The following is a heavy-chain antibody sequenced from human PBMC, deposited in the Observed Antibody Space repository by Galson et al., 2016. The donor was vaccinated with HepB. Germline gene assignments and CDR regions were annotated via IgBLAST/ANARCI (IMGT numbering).Heavy chain of an antibody. J-gene: IGHJ5*02. CDR3: TRGLYCSGGSCYGFDP. V-gene: IGHV1-2*02. CDR2: ISPSSGGT. D-gene: IGHD2-15*01. CDR1: GYTFTGYY. Sequence: SVKVSCKASGYTFTGYYIHWVRQAPGQGLEWVGWISPSSGGTNSTQKFQGRVTLNRDTSSSTAYMELSSLTSDDTAVYYCTRGLYCSGGSCYGFDPWGQGTLVTVSS.